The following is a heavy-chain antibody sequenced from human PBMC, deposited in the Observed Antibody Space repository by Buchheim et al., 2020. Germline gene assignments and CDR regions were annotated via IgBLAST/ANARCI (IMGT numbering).Heavy chain of an antibody. CDR3: ANGYNYGMDV. CDR1: GFTFSSYC. Sequence: EVQLVESGGGLVKPGGSVRLSCAASGFTFSSYCMNWVRQAPGKGLEWVSYISSRSSTIYYADSVKGRFTISRDNAKNSLYLQMNSLREEYTAVYYCANGYNYGMDVWGQGTT. CDR2: ISSRSSTI. J-gene: IGHJ6*02. V-gene: IGHV3-48*02.